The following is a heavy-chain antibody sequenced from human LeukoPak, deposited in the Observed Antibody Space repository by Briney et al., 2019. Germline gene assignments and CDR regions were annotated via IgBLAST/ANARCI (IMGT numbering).Heavy chain of an antibody. Sequence: SETLSLTCTVSGGSIGSYYWSWVRQPPGKGVEWIGYIYYRGSTNYNPSLKSRVTISIDTSKNQFSLELSSVTAADTAVYYCARVRSGYSYGPFDYWGQGTLVTVSS. CDR3: ARVRSGYSYGPFDY. CDR1: GGSIGSYY. V-gene: IGHV4-59*01. CDR2: IYYRGST. D-gene: IGHD5-18*01. J-gene: IGHJ4*02.